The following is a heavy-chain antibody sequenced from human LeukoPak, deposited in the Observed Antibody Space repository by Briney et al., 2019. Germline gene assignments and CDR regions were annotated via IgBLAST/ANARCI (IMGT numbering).Heavy chain of an antibody. Sequence: ASVTVSCKASGYTFTGYYMHWVRQAPGQGLEWMGWINPNSGGTNYAQKFQGRVTMTRDTSISTAYMELSRLRSDDTAVYYCARDSKDFWSGYYSGYYYYYMDVWGKGTTVTVSS. CDR1: GYTFTGYY. V-gene: IGHV1-2*02. CDR3: ARDSKDFWSGYYSGYYYYYMDV. D-gene: IGHD3-3*01. CDR2: INPNSGGT. J-gene: IGHJ6*03.